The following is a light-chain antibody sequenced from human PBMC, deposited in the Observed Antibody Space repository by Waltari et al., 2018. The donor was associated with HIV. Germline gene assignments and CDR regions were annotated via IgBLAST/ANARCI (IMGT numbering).Light chain of an antibody. Sequence: QSVLTQPPSVSGAPGQRVTISCTGSSSNIGAGYGVHWYQQLPGTAPKLLIYGNTNRPSGIPDRFSGSKSDTSASLAITGLQAEDEADYYCQSYDSSLSVVVFGGGTKLTVL. J-gene: IGLJ2*01. CDR3: QSYDSSLSVVV. V-gene: IGLV1-40*01. CDR2: GNT. CDR1: SSNIGAGYG.